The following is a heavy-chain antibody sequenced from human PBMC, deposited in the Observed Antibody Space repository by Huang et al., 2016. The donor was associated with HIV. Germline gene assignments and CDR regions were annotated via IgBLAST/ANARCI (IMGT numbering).Heavy chain of an antibody. J-gene: IGHJ3*02. CDR1: GYTFSNYG. V-gene: IGHV1-18*01. CDR3: ARDSYSSRGRGAFDI. D-gene: IGHD3-22*01. CDR2: ISGNHGDT. Sequence: QVHLVQSGAEVKQPGASVKVSCKASGYTFSNYGISWVRQAPGQGLEWMGGISGNHGDTNYVQKLQGRVTMTTDTSTSTACMELRSLRSDDTAVYYCARDSYSSRGRGAFDIWGQGTMVTVSS.